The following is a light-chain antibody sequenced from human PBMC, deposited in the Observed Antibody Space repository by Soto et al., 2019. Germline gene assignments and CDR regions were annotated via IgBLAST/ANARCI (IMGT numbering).Light chain of an antibody. Sequence: DIQMPQFPSALSASVGDRATITCRASQNVNNWLAWYQHKPGKAPKLLISDASSLETGVPSRFSGSGSGTEFTLTINSLQPEDFATYYCQQYKSYWTFGQGTKVDIK. J-gene: IGKJ1*01. V-gene: IGKV1-5*01. CDR1: QNVNNW. CDR2: DAS. CDR3: QQYKSYWT.